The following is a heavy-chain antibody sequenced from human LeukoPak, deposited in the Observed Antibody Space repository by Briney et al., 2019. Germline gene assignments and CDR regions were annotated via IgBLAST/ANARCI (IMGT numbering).Heavy chain of an antibody. CDR1: GYTFTSYY. D-gene: IGHD1-26*01. V-gene: IGHV1-46*01. CDR3: ARGGRENWFDP. CDR2: INPSGGST. J-gene: IGHJ5*02. Sequence: GASVKVSCTASGYTFTSYYMHWVRQAPGQGLEWMGIINPSGGSTSYAQKFQGRVTMTRDTSISTAYMELSRLRSDDTAVYYCARGGRENWFDPWGQGTLVTVSS.